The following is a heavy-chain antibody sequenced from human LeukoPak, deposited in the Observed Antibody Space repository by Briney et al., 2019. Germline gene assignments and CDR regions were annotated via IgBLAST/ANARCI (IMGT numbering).Heavy chain of an antibody. CDR3: ARDEAYCSSTSCHIPGIDP. CDR1: GYTFTGYY. Sequence: ASVKVSCKASGYTFTGYYMHWVRQAPGQGLEWMGWINPNSGGTNYAQKFQGRVTMTRDTSISTAYMELSRLRSDDTAVYYCARDEAYCSSTSCHIPGIDPWGQGTLVTVSS. CDR2: INPNSGGT. D-gene: IGHD2-2*02. V-gene: IGHV1-2*02. J-gene: IGHJ5*02.